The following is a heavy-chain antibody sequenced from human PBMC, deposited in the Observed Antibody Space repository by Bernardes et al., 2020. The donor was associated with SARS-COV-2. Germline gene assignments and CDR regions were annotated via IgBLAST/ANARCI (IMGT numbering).Heavy chain of an antibody. D-gene: IGHD1-26*01. Sequence: ASVKVSCKASGYSFSAYGISWVRQAPGQGLEWMGWISGYNGFTAYEQRFQGRVSLTTDMSTSTAHMELRSLRTDDTAIYYCARTEFRASQVDWFDPWGQGTLVIVSS. CDR3: ARTEFRASQVDWFDP. J-gene: IGHJ5*02. CDR1: GYSFSAYG. V-gene: IGHV1-18*01. CDR2: ISGYNGFT.